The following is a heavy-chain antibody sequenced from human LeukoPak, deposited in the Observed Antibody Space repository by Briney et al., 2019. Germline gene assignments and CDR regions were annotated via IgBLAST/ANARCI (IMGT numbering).Heavy chain of an antibody. CDR1: GGTFSNYA. Sequence: SVKVSCKASGGTFSNYAFSWVRQAPGQGLEWMGGIIPIFGTPNYAQKFQGRVTITADESTSTIYMELSSLRSEDTAVYYCARASTLAGYSYGQWYLFDYWGQGTLVTVSS. CDR3: ARASTLAGYSYGQWYLFDY. D-gene: IGHD5-18*01. CDR2: IIPIFGTP. V-gene: IGHV1-69*13. J-gene: IGHJ4*02.